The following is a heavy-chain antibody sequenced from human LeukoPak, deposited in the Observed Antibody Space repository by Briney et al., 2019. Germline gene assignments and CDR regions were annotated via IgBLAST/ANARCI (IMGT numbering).Heavy chain of an antibody. Sequence: GESLKISCKGSGYSFTSYWISWVRQMPGKGLEWMGRIDPSDSYTNYSPSFQGHITISADKSISTAYLQWSSLKASDTAMYYCARQDIAAANGFDPWGQGTLVTVSS. V-gene: IGHV5-10-1*01. J-gene: IGHJ5*02. D-gene: IGHD6-13*01. CDR1: GYSFTSYW. CDR2: IDPSDSYT. CDR3: ARQDIAAANGFDP.